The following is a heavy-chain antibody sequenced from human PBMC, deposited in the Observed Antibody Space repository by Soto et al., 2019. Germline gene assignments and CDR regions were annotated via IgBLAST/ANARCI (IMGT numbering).Heavy chain of an antibody. J-gene: IGHJ6*02. CDR3: AKGIEIYYYYGMDV. CDR1: GFTFSSYA. V-gene: IGHV3-23*01. Sequence: QPGGSLRLSCAASGFTFSSYAMSWVRQAPGKGLEWVSAISGSGGSTYYADSVKGRFTISRDNSKNTLYLQMNSLRAEDTAVYYCAKGIEIYYYYGMDVWGQGTTVTVSS. CDR2: ISGSGGST.